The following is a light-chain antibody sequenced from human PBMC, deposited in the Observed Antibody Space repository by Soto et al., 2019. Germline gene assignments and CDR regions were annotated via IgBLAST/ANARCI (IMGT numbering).Light chain of an antibody. Sequence: EIVLTQSPVTLSLSPGERATLSCRASQSVSSYLAWYQQKPGQAPRLLIYDASNRATGIAPRFRGSGSGTDFTLTISRLEPEDFALYYCHQYGYSLWTFGQGTKVDIK. J-gene: IGKJ1*01. CDR3: HQYGYSLWT. CDR1: QSVSSY. CDR2: DAS. V-gene: IGKV3-11*01.